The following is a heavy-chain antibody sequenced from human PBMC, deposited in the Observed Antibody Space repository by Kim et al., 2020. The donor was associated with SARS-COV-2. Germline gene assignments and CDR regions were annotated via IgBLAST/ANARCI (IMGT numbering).Heavy chain of an antibody. D-gene: IGHD5-12*01. V-gene: IGHV3-23*01. CDR2: ITGNGACT. CDR1: GFTFSTYA. Sequence: GGSLRLSCAASGFTFSTYAMNWVRQAPGKGLEWVSTITGNGACTDYAASVKGRFTVSRDNSKNTVYLQMHSLRAEDTALYYCAKDPIPGDKVVWFDTWGQGTLVTVSS. J-gene: IGHJ5*02. CDR3: AKDPIPGDKVVWFDT.